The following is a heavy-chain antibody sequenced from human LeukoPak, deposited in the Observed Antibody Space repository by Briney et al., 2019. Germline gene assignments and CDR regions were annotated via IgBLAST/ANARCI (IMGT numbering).Heavy chain of an antibody. Sequence: SETLSLTCTVSGASISSGSNSWGWIRQPAGKGLEWIGRINTSGTTNYNPSLKSRVTMSIDTSKNQFSLKLSSVTAADTAVYYCARDRGTWNDDGFDYWGQGTLVTVSS. CDR3: ARDRGTWNDDGFDY. J-gene: IGHJ4*02. V-gene: IGHV4-61*02. CDR2: INTSGTT. CDR1: GASISSGSNS. D-gene: IGHD1-1*01.